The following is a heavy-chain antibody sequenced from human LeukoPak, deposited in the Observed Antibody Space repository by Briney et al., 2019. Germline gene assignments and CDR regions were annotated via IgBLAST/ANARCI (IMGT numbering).Heavy chain of an antibody. J-gene: IGHJ4*02. CDR1: GFSLSTSRVG. Sequence: KESGPTLVKPTQTLTLTCTFSGFSLSTSRVGVGWIRQPTGKAPEWLALIYWDDDKRYSPSLKSRLTITKDTSKNQVVLTMTNMDPVDTATYYCAHRTLSSSGWDFDYWGQGTLVTVSS. V-gene: IGHV2-5*02. D-gene: IGHD6-19*01. CDR3: AHRTLSSSGWDFDY. CDR2: IYWDDDK.